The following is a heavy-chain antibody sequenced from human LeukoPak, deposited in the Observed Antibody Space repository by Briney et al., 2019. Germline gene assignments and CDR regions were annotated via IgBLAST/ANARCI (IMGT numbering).Heavy chain of an antibody. V-gene: IGHV4-59*08. CDR2: IYYIGST. CDR1: GGSLISYY. CDR3: ARGATELGM. Sequence: SETLSLTCTVSGGSLISYYWSWIRQPPGKGLEWIGNIYYIGSTNYNPSLKSRVTISVDTSKNQFYLKLSSVTAADTAVYYCARGATELGMWGQGTLVTVSS. D-gene: IGHD4/OR15-4a*01. J-gene: IGHJ4*02.